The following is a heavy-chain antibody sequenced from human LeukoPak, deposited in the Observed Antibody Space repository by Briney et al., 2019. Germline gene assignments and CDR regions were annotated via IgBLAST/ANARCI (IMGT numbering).Heavy chain of an antibody. V-gene: IGHV3-30*04. CDR3: ARERSATTSFFDY. CDR1: GFTFSSYA. Sequence: GRSLRLSCAASGFTFSSYAMHWVRQAPGKGLEWVAVISYDGSNKYYADSVKGRFTISRDNSKNTLYLQMNSLRAEDTAVYYCARERSATTSFFDYWGQGTLVTVSS. J-gene: IGHJ4*02. CDR2: ISYDGSNK. D-gene: IGHD1-1*01.